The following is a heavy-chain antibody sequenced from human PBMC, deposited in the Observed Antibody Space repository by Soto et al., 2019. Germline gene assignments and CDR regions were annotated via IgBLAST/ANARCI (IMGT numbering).Heavy chain of an antibody. CDR3: AKDRRSIYYDSSGYYFDY. CDR2: ISWNSGSI. V-gene: IGHV3-9*01. Sequence: GGSLRLSCAASGFTFDDYAMHWVRQAPGKGLEWVSGISWNSGSIGYADSVKGRFTISRDNAKNSLYLQMNSLRAEDTALYYCAKDRRSIYYDSSGYYFDYWGQGTLVTVSS. D-gene: IGHD3-22*01. J-gene: IGHJ4*02. CDR1: GFTFDDYA.